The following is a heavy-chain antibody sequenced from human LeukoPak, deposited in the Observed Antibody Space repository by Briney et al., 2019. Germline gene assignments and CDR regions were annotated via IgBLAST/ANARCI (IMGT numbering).Heavy chain of an antibody. CDR2: ISNDGTYK. J-gene: IGHJ4*02. V-gene: IGHV3-30*18. Sequence: GGSLRLSCEVSGYTFSNFAVNWVRQAPGKGLEWVAVISNDGTYKRFSDSVKGRFTISRDNSKNTVYLQMHSLRSDDTAVYFCAKDDGPYSLTPYSVGLFGSWGPGTLVTVSS. D-gene: IGHD4-11*01. CDR3: AKDDGPYSLTPYSVGLFGS. CDR1: GYTFSNFA.